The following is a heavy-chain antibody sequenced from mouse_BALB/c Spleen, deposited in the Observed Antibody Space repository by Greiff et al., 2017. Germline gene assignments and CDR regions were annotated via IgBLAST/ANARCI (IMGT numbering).Heavy chain of an antibody. CDR3: ASGKGSHSY. V-gene: IGHV1-18*01. Sequence: VQLQQSGPELVKPGASVKIPCKASGYTFTDYNMDWVKQSHGKSLEWIGDINPNNGGTIYNQKFKGKATLTVEKSSSTAYMELRSLTSEDTAVYYCASGKGSHSYWGQGTLVTVSA. CDR1: GYTFTDYN. D-gene: IGHD1-1*02. J-gene: IGHJ3*01. CDR2: INPNNGGT.